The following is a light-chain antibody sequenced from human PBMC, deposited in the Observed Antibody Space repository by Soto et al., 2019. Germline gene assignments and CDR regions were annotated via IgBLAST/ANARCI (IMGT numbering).Light chain of an antibody. CDR2: DAS. J-gene: IGKJ1*01. CDR1: QSISSNY. V-gene: IGKV3-20*01. Sequence: IVLTHSPGTLPLSPGERATLSCRASQSISSNYLAWYQQTPGQAPRLLIYDASSRAAGIPDRFSGSGSGTDFTLTISRLEPEDFGVYYCQQYAGSTRTFGQGTKVDIK. CDR3: QQYAGSTRT.